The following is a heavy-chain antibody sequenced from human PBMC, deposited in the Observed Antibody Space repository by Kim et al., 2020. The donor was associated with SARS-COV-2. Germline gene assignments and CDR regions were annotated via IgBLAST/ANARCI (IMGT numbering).Heavy chain of an antibody. CDR2: ISSSSSYI. Sequence: GGSLRLSCAASGFTFSSYSMNWVRQAPGKGLEWVSSISSSSSYIYYADSVKGRFTISRDNAKNSLYLQMNSLRAEDTAVYYCASEFSPDYYDSSGFDYWGQGPLVTVSS. V-gene: IGHV3-21*01. J-gene: IGHJ4*02. CDR1: GFTFSSYS. D-gene: IGHD3-22*01. CDR3: ASEFSPDYYDSSGFDY.